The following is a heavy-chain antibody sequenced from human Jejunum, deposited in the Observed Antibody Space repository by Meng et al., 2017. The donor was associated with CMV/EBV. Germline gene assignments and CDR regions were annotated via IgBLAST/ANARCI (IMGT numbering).Heavy chain of an antibody. V-gene: IGHV1-69*05. D-gene: IGHD2-15*01. J-gene: IGHJ4*02. CDR3: ARGCGGSCSLDY. CDR1: GGPFSDYA. Sequence: ASGGPFSDYAISVARQAPGEGLEWVGGIAPLFGKVNYAQRFQSRLTITTDESTTTAYMELSSLRSDDTAVYYCARGCGGSCSLDYWGQGTLVTVSS. CDR2: IAPLFGKV.